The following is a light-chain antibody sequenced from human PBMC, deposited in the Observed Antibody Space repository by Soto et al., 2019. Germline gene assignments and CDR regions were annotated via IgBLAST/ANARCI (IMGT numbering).Light chain of an antibody. CDR1: QSITTW. Sequence: DIPMTQSPSTLSASVGDRVTITCRASQSITTWLAWYQQKPGKAPKILIYDASNLESGVPSRFSGSGSGTEFTLTISSLQPDDFATYYCQQYSTYWTFGQGTKVEIK. CDR2: DAS. CDR3: QQYSTYWT. V-gene: IGKV1-5*01. J-gene: IGKJ1*01.